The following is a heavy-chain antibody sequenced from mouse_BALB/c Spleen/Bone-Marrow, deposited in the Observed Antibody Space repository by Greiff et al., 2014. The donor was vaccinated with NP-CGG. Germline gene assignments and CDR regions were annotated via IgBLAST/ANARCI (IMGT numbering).Heavy chain of an antibody. CDR3: ARSAMIRFFDF. J-gene: IGHJ1*01. CDR2: IRSDSSTI. V-gene: IGHV5-17*02. Sequence: EVKLQESGGGLVQPGGSRKLSCAASGFTFSSYGMHWVRQAPEKGLEWVAYIRSDSSTIYYADTVKGRFTVSRDNPNNTLFLQMTSLRSEDTAIYYFARSAMIRFFDFWGSGSTVPVSS. CDR1: GFTFSSYG. D-gene: IGHD2-4*01.